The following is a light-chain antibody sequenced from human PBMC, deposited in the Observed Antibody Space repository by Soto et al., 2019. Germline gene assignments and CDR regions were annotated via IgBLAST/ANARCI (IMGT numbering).Light chain of an antibody. J-gene: IGLJ2*01. CDR3: QSYDSSLSGFHVV. CDR2: GNS. V-gene: IGLV1-40*01. Sequence: QSVLTQPPSVSGAPGQRVTVSCTGSSSNIGAGYDVHWYQQLPGTAPKLLIYGNSNRPSGVPDRFSGSKSGTSASLAITGLQAKDEADYYCQSYDSSLSGFHVVFGGGTKLTVL. CDR1: SSNIGAGYD.